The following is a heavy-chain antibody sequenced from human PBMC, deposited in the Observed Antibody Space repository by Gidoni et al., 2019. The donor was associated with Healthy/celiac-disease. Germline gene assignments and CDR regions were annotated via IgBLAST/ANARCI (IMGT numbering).Heavy chain of an antibody. Sequence: QVQLVESGGGVVQPGRSLRLSCAASGFTFSSHGMHGVRQAPGKGLAGVAVISYDGSNKYYADSVKGRFTISRDNSKNTLYLQMNSLRAEDTAVYYCAKDGPVLRFLEWLPPESAGGMDVWGQGTTVTVSS. V-gene: IGHV3-30*18. CDR1: GFTFSSHG. CDR2: ISYDGSNK. CDR3: AKDGPVLRFLEWLPPESAGGMDV. J-gene: IGHJ6*02. D-gene: IGHD3-3*01.